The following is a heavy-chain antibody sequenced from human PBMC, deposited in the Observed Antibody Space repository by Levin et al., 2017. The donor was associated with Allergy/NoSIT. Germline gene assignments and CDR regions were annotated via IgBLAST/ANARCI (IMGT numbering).Heavy chain of an antibody. CDR2: ISASGITT. Sequence: GGSLRLSCAASGFTFSDYAMSWFRQAPGKGLEWVSTISASGITTYYADSVRGRFTISRDNSKSTLFMQINSLRAEDTALYYCAKHRGNTIIGRVGEDWGQGTLVTASS. J-gene: IGHJ4*02. CDR1: GFTFSDYA. V-gene: IGHV3-23*01. CDR3: AKHRGNTIIGRVGED. D-gene: IGHD3-10*01.